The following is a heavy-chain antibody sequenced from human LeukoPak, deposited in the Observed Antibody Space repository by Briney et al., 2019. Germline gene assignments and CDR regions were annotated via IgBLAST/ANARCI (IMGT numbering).Heavy chain of an antibody. CDR3: ATDDKYAPSP. D-gene: IGHD2-2*01. V-gene: IGHV3-7*01. CDR2: IRPDGSAE. Sequence: GGSLRLSCATSGFTFSSNWMSWVRHAPGRGLEWVANIRPDGSAEYYAASVKGRFTLSRDNAKNTVYLQMNSLRGEDTAVYYCATDDKYAPSPWGQGTLVTVSS. J-gene: IGHJ5*02. CDR1: GFTFSSNW.